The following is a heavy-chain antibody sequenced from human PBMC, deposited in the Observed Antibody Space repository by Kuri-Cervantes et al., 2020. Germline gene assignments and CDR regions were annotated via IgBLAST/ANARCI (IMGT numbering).Heavy chain of an antibody. CDR2: ISSSGSTI. CDR3: AKDPRIAAAVEPVW. Sequence: GESLKISCAASGFTFSDYYMSWIRQAPGKGLEWVSYISSSGSTIYYADSVKGRFTISRDNAKNSLYLQMNSLRAEDTAVYYCAKDPRIAAAVEPVWWGQGTLVTVSS. CDR1: GFTFSDYY. D-gene: IGHD6-13*01. V-gene: IGHV3-11*04. J-gene: IGHJ4*02.